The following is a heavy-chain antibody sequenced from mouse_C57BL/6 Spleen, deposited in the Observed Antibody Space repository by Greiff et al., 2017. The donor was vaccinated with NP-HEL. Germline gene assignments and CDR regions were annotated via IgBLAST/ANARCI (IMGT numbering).Heavy chain of an antibody. CDR2: FYPGSGSI. Sequence: QVQLKESGAELVKPGASVKLSCKASGYTFTEYTIHWVKQRSGQGLEWIGWFYPGSGSIKYNEKFKDKATLTADKSSSTVYMELSRLTSEDSAVYFCARHEERWGYYEAWFAYWGQGTLVTVSA. CDR1: GYTFTEYT. D-gene: IGHD2-3*01. CDR3: ARHEERWGYYEAWFAY. V-gene: IGHV1-62-2*01. J-gene: IGHJ3*01.